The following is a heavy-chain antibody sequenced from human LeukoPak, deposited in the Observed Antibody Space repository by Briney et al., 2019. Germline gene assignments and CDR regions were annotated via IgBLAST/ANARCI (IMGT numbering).Heavy chain of an antibody. CDR2: ISAYNGNT. CDR3: AREPSSGWYLDY. J-gene: IGHJ4*02. D-gene: IGHD6-19*01. Sequence: ASVKVSCKASGYTFTSYGISWVRQAPGQGLEWMGWISAYNGNTNYAQKLQGRVTMTTDTSTSTAYMELRSLRPDDTAVYYCAREPSSGWYLDYWGQGTLVTVSS. V-gene: IGHV1-18*01. CDR1: GYTFTSYG.